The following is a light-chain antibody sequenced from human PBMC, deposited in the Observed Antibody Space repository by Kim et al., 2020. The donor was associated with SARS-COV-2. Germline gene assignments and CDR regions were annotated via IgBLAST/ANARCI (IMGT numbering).Light chain of an antibody. CDR3: QQSHTAPLLT. V-gene: IGKV1-39*01. J-gene: IGKJ4*01. CDR2: AAS. CDR1: QNINSF. Sequence: DIQMTQSPSSLAASVGDRVTITCRASQNINSFLNWYQQRPGKAPKLLIYAASTLQIGVPSRFSGSGSGTDFTLTITSLQPEDFATYYCQQSHTAPLLTFGVGTKFDIK.